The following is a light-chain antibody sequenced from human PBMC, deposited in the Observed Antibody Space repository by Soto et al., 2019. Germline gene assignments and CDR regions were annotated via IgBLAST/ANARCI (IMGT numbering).Light chain of an antibody. Sequence: DIPMTQSPSSLSASVGDRVTITCQASQDISNYLNWYQQKPGKATKLLIYDASNLETGVPSRFSGSGSGTDFTFTISSLQPEDIATYYCQQYDNLPYTFGQGTKLEIK. CDR1: QDISNY. J-gene: IGKJ2*01. CDR3: QQYDNLPYT. CDR2: DAS. V-gene: IGKV1-33*01.